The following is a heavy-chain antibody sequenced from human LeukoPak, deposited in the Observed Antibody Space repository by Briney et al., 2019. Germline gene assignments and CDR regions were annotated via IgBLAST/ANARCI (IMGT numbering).Heavy chain of an antibody. J-gene: IGHJ4*02. D-gene: IGHD1-26*01. CDR1: GYTFTSYG. CDR3: ARVLQLYTVSIVGATNFDY. CDR2: ISAYNGNT. V-gene: IGHV1-18*01. Sequence: ASVKVSCKASGYTFTSYGISWVRQAPGQGLEWMGWISAYNGNTNYAQKLQGRDTMTTDTSTSTAYMELRSLRSDDTAVYYCARVLQLYTVSIVGATNFDYWGQGTLVTVSS.